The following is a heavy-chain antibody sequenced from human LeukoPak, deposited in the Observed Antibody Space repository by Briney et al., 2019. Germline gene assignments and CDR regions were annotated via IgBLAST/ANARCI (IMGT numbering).Heavy chain of an antibody. V-gene: IGHV4-59*08. J-gene: IGHJ4*02. CDR3: ARHYYDSSGYYYFDY. CDR1: GGSISGYY. Sequence: PSETLSLTCTASGGSISGYYWSWIRQPPGKGLEYMGYIYYSGSTDYNPSLESRITISVDTSKNQFSLKLSSVTAADTAVYYCARHYYDSSGYYYFDYWGQGTLVTVSS. D-gene: IGHD3-22*01. CDR2: IYYSGST.